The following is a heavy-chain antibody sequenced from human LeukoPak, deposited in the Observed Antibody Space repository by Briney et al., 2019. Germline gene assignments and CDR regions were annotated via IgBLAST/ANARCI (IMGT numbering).Heavy chain of an antibody. CDR2: IYYSGST. D-gene: IGHD4-17*01. CDR1: GGSISSGGYY. J-gene: IGHJ4*02. Sequence: PSETLSLTCTVSGGSISSGGYYWSWIRQHPGKGLEWIGYIYYSGSTYYNPSLKSRVTISVDTSKNQFSLELSSVTAADTAVYYCARGYDYGETYYFDYWGQGTLVTVSS. V-gene: IGHV4-31*03. CDR3: ARGYDYGETYYFDY.